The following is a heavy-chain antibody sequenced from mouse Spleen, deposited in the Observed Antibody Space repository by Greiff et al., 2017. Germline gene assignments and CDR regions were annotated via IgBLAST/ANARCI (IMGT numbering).Heavy chain of an antibody. CDR3: ARGWHGAMDY. CDR1: GYTFTSYW. V-gene: IGHV1-59*01. J-gene: IGHJ4*01. CDR2: IDPSDSYT. D-gene: IGHD2-3*01. Sequence: QVQLQQPGAELVRPGTSVKLSCKASGYTFTSYWMHWVKQRPGQGLEWIGVIDPSDSYTNYNQKFKGKATLTVDTSSSTAYMQLSSLTSEDSAVYYCARGWHGAMDYWGQGTSVTVSS.